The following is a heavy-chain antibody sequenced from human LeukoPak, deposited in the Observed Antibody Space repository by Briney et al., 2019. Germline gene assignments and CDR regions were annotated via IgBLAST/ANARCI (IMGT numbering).Heavy chain of an antibody. CDR2: FDPEAGET. J-gene: IGHJ3*02. CDR3: ATDQLGRGLNDAFDI. D-gene: IGHD7-27*01. Sequence: VASVTVSCKVSVYTLTEFSMRWVRQAPGKGLEWMGAFDPEAGETIYAQKFQGRVTMTEDTSTDTAYMELSSLRSEDTAVYYCATDQLGRGLNDAFDIWGQGTMVTGSS. V-gene: IGHV1-24*01. CDR1: VYTLTEFS.